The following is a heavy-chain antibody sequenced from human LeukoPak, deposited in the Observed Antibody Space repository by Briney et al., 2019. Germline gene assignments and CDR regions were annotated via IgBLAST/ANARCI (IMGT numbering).Heavy chain of an antibody. V-gene: IGHV3-21*01. J-gene: IGHJ4*02. D-gene: IGHD3-10*01. CDR3: ARATMVRGVIWGDFDY. Sequence: GGSLRLSCEASGFTFSSYSMNWVRQAPGKGLEWVSSISSSSSYIYYADSVKGRFTISRDNAKNSLYLQMNSLRAEDTAVYYCARATMVRGVIWGDFDYWGQGTLVTVSS. CDR1: GFTFSSYS. CDR2: ISSSSSYI.